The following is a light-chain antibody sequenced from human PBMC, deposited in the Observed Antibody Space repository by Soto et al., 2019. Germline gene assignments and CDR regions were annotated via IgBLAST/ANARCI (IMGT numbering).Light chain of an antibody. CDR3: QQYHNWPPLT. J-gene: IGKJ4*01. CDR2: GAS. Sequence: EIVMTQSPATLSVSPGERATLSCRASQSVSSNLAWYQQKPGQAPRPLIYGASTRVAGIPARFSGSGSGTEFTTTIRSLPSEDFAVYYCQQYHNWPPLTFGGGTKVEIK. V-gene: IGKV3-15*01. CDR1: QSVSSN.